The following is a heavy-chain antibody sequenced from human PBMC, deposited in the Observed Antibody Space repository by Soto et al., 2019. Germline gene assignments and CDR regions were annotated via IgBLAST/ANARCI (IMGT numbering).Heavy chain of an antibody. CDR2: ISRSGNF. CDR1: GGSLTTGDYY. D-gene: IGHD4-17*01. J-gene: IGHJ4*02. Sequence: QVQLQESGPGLAKPSQTLSPICTVSGGSLTTGDYYWTWIRQSPGEGLAWIGYISRSGNFFYNPTLKRRITISLATSKDQFSMKLNSVTAADTAVYYCARGNDYVYFYDYWGQGTLVTVSS. V-gene: IGHV4-30-4*01. CDR3: ARGNDYVYFYDY.